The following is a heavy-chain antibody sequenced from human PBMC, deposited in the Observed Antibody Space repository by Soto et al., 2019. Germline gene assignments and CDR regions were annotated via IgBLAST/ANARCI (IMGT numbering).Heavy chain of an antibody. CDR1: GFSLSTSGVG. CDR3: AHSSKGSGRYYNFDWFDP. V-gene: IGHV2-5*01. Sequence: SGPTLVNPTQTLTLTCTFSGFSLSTSGVGVGWIRQPPGKALEWLALIYWNDDKRYSPSLKSRLTITKDTSKNQVVLTMTNMDPVDTATYYCAHSSKGSGRYYNFDWFDPWGQGTLVTVSS. CDR2: IYWNDDK. J-gene: IGHJ5*02. D-gene: IGHD3-10*01.